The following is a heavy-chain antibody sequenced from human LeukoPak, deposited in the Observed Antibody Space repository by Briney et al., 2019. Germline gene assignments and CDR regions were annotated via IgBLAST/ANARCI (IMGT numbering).Heavy chain of an antibody. CDR1: GDSISSDY. D-gene: IGHD6-19*01. CDR3: AVTPDSSGWYYFDY. V-gene: IGHV4-59*01. Sequence: SETLSLTCSASGDSISSDYWSWIRQPPGKGLEWIGYISYSGSTNYNPSLKSRVTISVDTSKNQFSLKLSSVTAADTAVYYCAVTPDSSGWYYFDYWGQGTLVTVSS. CDR2: ISYSGST. J-gene: IGHJ4*02.